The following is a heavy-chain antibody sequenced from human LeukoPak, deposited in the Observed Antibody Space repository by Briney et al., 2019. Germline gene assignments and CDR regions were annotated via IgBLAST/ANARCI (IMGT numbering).Heavy chain of an antibody. V-gene: IGHV4-30-4*01. J-gene: IGHJ4*02. CDR1: GVSISSGDSY. CDR2: VYHSGST. Sequence: SQTLSLTCTVSGVSISSGDSYWSWIRQPPGKVLEWIGYVYHSGSTYYSPPLRNRVTLSVDTSKNQFSLKLSSVTAADTAVYYCARAHGSPSVRLFDSWGQGTLVTVSS. D-gene: IGHD3-10*01. CDR3: ARAHGSPSVRLFDS.